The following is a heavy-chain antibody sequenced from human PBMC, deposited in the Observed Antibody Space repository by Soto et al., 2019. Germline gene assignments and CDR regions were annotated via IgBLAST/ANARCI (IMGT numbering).Heavy chain of an antibody. CDR3: ARLVRVAVAGTAGWFDP. D-gene: IGHD6-19*01. CDR2: IYYSGST. V-gene: IGHV4-39*01. Sequence: SETLSLTCTVSGGSISSSSDYWGWIRQPPGKGLEWIGSIYYSGSTYYNPSLKSRVTISVDTSKNQFSLKLSSVTAADTAVYYCARLVRVAVAGTAGWFDPWGQGTLVTVSS. J-gene: IGHJ5*02. CDR1: GGSISSSSDY.